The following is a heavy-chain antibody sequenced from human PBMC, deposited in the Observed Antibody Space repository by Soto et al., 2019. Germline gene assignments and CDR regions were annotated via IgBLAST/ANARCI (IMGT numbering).Heavy chain of an antibody. D-gene: IGHD5-12*01. Sequence: VASVKVSCKASGDTLTNSYLHWVRQAPGQVLEWLGWINPNNGDTNYAQKFRGRVTMTRDTSNNTVYMELTRLTSDDTAVYYCARDGRHIVAMPTPEKFDYWGQGTLVTVSS. J-gene: IGHJ4*02. CDR1: GDTLTNSY. V-gene: IGHV1-2*02. CDR2: INPNNGDT. CDR3: ARDGRHIVAMPTPEKFDY.